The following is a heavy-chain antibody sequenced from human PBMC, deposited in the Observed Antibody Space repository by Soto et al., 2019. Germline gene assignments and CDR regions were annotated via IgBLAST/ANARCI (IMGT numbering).Heavy chain of an antibody. V-gene: IGHV4-31*03. J-gene: IGHJ5*02. Sequence: PSETLSLTCTVSGGSISSGGYYWSWIRQHPGKGLEWIGYIYYSGSTYYNPSLKSRVTISVDTSKNQFSLKLSSVTAADTAVYYCARLGGAAAGTRWFDPCCQATLVTVSS. CDR3: ARLGGAAAGTRWFDP. CDR1: GGSISSGGYY. D-gene: IGHD6-13*01. CDR2: IYYSGST.